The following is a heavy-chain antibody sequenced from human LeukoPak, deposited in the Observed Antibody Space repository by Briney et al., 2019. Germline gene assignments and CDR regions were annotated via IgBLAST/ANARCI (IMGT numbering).Heavy chain of an antibody. CDR2: IKEDGSEK. CDR1: GFTFSDHY. CDR3: ARAALSTPRYYDFWSAPGD. Sequence: PGGSLRLSCAASGFTFSDHYMDWVRQAPGKGLEWVANIKEDGSEKHYVDSVKGRFTISRDNAKNSLYLQMNSLRAEDTAVYYCARAALSTPRYYDFWSAPGDWGQGTLVTVSS. V-gene: IGHV3-7*01. J-gene: IGHJ4*02. D-gene: IGHD3-3*01.